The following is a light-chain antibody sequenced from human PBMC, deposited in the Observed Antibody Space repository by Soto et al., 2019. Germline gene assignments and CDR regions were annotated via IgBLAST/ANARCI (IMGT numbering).Light chain of an antibody. V-gene: IGKV1-33*01. CDR3: QQYSHLIT. CDR1: QDISNY. J-gene: IGKJ5*01. CDR2: DAS. Sequence: IQMTQYPSSLSASVGDRVTITCPASQDISNYLNWYQQKLGKAPKLLIYDASNLETGVPSRFSGSGSGTDFTFTISSLQPEDIATYYCQQYSHLITFGQGTRLEI.